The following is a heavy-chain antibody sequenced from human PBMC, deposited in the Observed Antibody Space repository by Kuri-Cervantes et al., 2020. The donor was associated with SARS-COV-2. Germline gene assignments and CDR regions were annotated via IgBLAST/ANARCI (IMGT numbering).Heavy chain of an antibody. D-gene: IGHD3-3*01. V-gene: IGHV3-23*01. CDR1: GFTFSSYA. CDR2: ISGSGGST. Sequence: GESLKISCAASGFTFSSYAMSWVRQAPGKGLEWVSAISGSGGSTCYADSVKGRFTISRDNSKNTLYLQMNSLRAEDTAVYYCAKATVRFLEWLQYYYYYGMDVWGQGTTVTVSS. J-gene: IGHJ6*02. CDR3: AKATVRFLEWLQYYYYYGMDV.